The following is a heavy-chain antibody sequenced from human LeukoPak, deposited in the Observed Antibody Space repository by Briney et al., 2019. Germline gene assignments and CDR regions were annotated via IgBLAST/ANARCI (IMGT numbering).Heavy chain of an antibody. V-gene: IGHV1-69*13. CDR3: ARRYCSSTSCPRGYYYYYMDV. CDR2: IIPIFGTA. Sequence: SVKVSCKASGGTFSSYAINWVRQAPGQGLEWMGGIIPIFGTANYAQKFQGRVTITADESTSTAYMELSSLRSEDTAVYYCARRYCSSTSCPRGYYYYYMDVWGKGTTVTVSS. CDR1: GGTFSSYA. D-gene: IGHD2-2*01. J-gene: IGHJ6*03.